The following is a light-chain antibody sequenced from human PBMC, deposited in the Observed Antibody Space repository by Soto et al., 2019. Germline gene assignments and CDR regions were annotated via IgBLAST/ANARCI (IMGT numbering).Light chain of an antibody. Sequence: QSALTQPGSVSGSPGQSITISCTGSSGDVGAYNYVSWFQQHPGKAPKIILYDVTSRPSGVSNRFSGSKSGNTASLTISGLQAEDEADYYCSSFTTTSTLLFGGGTKVTVL. V-gene: IGLV2-14*01. CDR2: DVT. CDR1: SGDVGAYNY. CDR3: SSFTTTSTLL. J-gene: IGLJ2*01.